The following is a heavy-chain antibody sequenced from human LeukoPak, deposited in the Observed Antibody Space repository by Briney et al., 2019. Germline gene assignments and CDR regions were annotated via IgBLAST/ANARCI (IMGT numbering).Heavy chain of an antibody. CDR2: IYYSGSS. D-gene: IGHD2-21*01. J-gene: IGHJ6*02. CDR1: GGSINSSY. CDR3: ARTFNSIYGMDV. V-gene: IGHV4-59*01. Sequence: ASETLSLTCTVSGGSINSSYWSWIRQPPGKGLEWIGYIYYSGSSNYNPSLKSRVTISVDTSKNQFSLKLSSVTAADSAVYYCARTFNSIYGMDVWGQGSTVTVSS.